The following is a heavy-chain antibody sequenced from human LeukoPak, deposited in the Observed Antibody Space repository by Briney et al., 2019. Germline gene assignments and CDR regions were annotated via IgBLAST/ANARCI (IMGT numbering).Heavy chain of an antibody. CDR3: ARGGSSGQYGEY. Sequence: GGSLRLSCAASGFIFSNAWMTWVRLAPGKGLEWVGRIKTKPDGGTTDYAAPVKGRFTISRDDSKDTVYLQMNSLKTEGTAVYYCARGGSSGQYGEYWGQGTLVTVSS. D-gene: IGHD3-22*01. CDR1: GFIFSNAW. V-gene: IGHV3-15*01. J-gene: IGHJ4*02. CDR2: IKTKPDGGTT.